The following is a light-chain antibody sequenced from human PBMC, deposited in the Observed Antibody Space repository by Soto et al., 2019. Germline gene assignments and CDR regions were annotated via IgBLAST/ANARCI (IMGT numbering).Light chain of an antibody. CDR1: NSDVGAYDY. Sequence: QSVLTQPRSVSGSPGQSVTISCAGTNSDVGAYDYVSWYQQYPVRAPKLMIYDVTLRPSGVPDRFSGSKSGNTASLTISGLLADDEADYYCCSFAGNHIYVFGTGTKVTVL. V-gene: IGLV2-11*01. J-gene: IGLJ1*01. CDR3: CSFAGNHIYV. CDR2: DVT.